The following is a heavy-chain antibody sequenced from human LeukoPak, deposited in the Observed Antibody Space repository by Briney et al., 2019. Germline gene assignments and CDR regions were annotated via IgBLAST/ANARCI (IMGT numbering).Heavy chain of an antibody. CDR3: ARGFRVFGVVITSEYYYYMDV. D-gene: IGHD3-3*01. J-gene: IGHJ6*03. CDR2: INPNSGGT. V-gene: IGHV1-2*02. Sequence: PVASVKVSCKASGYTFTGYYMHWVRQAPGQGLEWMGWINPNSGGTNYAQKFQGRVTMTRDTSISTAYMELSRLRSDDTAVYYCARGFRVFGVVITSEYYYYMDVWGKGTTVTVSS. CDR1: GYTFTGYY.